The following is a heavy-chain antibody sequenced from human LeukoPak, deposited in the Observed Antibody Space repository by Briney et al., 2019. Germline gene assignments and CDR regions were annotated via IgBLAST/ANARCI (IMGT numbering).Heavy chain of an antibody. CDR3: ARESENMIGPHFDY. Sequence: SVKVSCKASGGTFSSYAISWVRQAPGQGLEWMGGIIPIFGTANYAQKFQCRVTITADESTSTAYMELSSLRSEDTAVYYCARESENMIGPHFDYWGQGTLVTVSS. CDR1: GGTFSSYA. V-gene: IGHV1-69*13. J-gene: IGHJ4*02. D-gene: IGHD3-22*01. CDR2: IIPIFGTA.